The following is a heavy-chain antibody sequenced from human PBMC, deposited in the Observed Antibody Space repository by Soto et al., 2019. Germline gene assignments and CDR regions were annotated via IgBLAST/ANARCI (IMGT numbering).Heavy chain of an antibody. CDR3: ASRHGHYYYGMDV. V-gene: IGHV4-30-2*01. J-gene: IGHJ6*02. CDR2: IYHSGST. CDR1: GGSISSGGYS. Sequence: QLQLQEFGSGLVKPSRTMSLTSAVSGGSISSGGYSWSRIRQPPGKGLEWIGYIYHSGSTYYNPSLKSRVTISVDRSKNQFSLKLSSVTAADTAVYYCASRHGHYYYGMDVWGQGTTVTVSS.